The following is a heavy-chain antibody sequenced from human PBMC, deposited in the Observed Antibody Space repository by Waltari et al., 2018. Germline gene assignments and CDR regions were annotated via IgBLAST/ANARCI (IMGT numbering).Heavy chain of an antibody. D-gene: IGHD3-22*01. CDR3: ARPDSSGYYYVSAFDI. CDR2: INPSGGST. CDR1: GYTFTSYY. V-gene: IGHV1-46*01. Sequence: QVQLVQSGAEVKKPGASVKVSCKASGYTFTSYYMHWVRQAPGQGLEWMGIINPSGGSTSYAQKFQGRVTMTRDTSTSTVYMELSSLRSEDTAVYYCARPDSSGYYYVSAFDIWGQGTMVTVSS. J-gene: IGHJ3*02.